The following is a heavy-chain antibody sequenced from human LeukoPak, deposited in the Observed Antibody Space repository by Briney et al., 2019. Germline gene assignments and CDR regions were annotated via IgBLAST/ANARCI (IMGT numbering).Heavy chain of an antibody. J-gene: IGHJ6*04. V-gene: IGHV3-11*04. Sequence: GGSLRLSCAASGFTFSDYYMSWIRQAPGKGLEWISYISTTGTTIYYADSVEGRSTISRDNGKNSLYLQMNSLRAEDTAVYYCARELRYLDVWGKGTTVTISS. CDR3: ARELRYLDV. CDR2: ISTTGTTI. CDR1: GFTFSDYY. D-gene: IGHD3-9*01.